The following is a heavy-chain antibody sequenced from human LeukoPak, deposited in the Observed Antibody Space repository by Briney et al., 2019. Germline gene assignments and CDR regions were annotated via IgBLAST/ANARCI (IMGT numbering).Heavy chain of an antibody. J-gene: IGHJ6*03. D-gene: IGHD3-22*01. CDR3: TTRARGNYYDSSGYLVPYYYYYYMDV. V-gene: IGHV3-15*01. Sequence: GGSLRLSCAASGFTFSNAWMSWVRQAPGKGVEWVGRIKSKTDGGTTDYAARVKGRFTISRDDSKNTLYLQMNSLKTEDTAVYYCTTRARGNYYDSSGYLVPYYYYYYMDVWGKGTTVTVSS. CDR2: IKSKTDGGTT. CDR1: GFTFSNAW.